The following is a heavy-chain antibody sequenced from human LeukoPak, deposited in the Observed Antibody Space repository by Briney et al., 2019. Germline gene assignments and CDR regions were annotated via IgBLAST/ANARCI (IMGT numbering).Heavy chain of an antibody. D-gene: IGHD6-13*01. V-gene: IGHV4-61*02. J-gene: IGHJ5*02. CDR2: ISSSGST. CDR3: ARRGIAASNWFDP. CDR1: GDSISSGDYY. Sequence: SQTLSLTCTVSGDSISSGDYYWSWIRQPAGKGLEWIGRISSSGSTNYNPSLKSRVTISVDTSKNQFSLKLSSVTAADTAVYYCARRGIAASNWFDPWGQGTLVTVSS.